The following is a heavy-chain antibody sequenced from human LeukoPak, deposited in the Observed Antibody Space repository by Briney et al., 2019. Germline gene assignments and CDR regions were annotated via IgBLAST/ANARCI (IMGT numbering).Heavy chain of an antibody. D-gene: IGHD1-7*01. CDR1: GYTFTSYD. CDR2: MNPNSGNT. V-gene: IGHV1-8*03. J-gene: IGHJ4*02. CDR3: ARGRGKLELYYFDY. Sequence: GASVKVSCKASGYTFTSYDINWVRQATGQGLEWMGWMNPNSGNTGYAQKFQGRVTITRNTSISTAYMELRSLRSEDTAVYYCARGRGKLELYYFDYWGQGTLVTVSS.